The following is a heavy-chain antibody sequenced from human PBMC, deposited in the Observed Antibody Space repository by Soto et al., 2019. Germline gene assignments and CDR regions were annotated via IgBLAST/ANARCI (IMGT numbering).Heavy chain of an antibody. CDR1: GGSISSGDYY. Sequence: QVQLQESGPGLVKPSQTLSLTCTVSGGSISSGDYYWSWIRQPPGKGLEWIGNIHYSGSTYYNPSLKSRVTISVDRSKNQFSLKLSSVTAADTAVYYCARGQGTMVRGVTFDYWGQGTLVTVSS. D-gene: IGHD3-10*01. CDR2: IHYSGST. J-gene: IGHJ4*02. CDR3: ARGQGTMVRGVTFDY. V-gene: IGHV4-30-4*01.